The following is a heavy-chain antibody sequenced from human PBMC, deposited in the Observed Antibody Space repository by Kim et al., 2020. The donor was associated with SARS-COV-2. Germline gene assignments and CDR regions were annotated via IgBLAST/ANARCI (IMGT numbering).Heavy chain of an antibody. V-gene: IGHV3-43*02. CDR1: GFIFDDLA. D-gene: IGHD7-27*01. J-gene: IGHJ4*02. CDR3: AKLPLRTGITAY. Sequence: GGSLRLSCAASGFIFDDLAMHWVRQGPGKGLEWVSLIKGDGTAYYADFVRGRFTISRDNSKDSLYLQMHSLRIEDTAFYYCAKLPLRTGITAYWDQGSLVTVYS. CDR2: IKGDGTA.